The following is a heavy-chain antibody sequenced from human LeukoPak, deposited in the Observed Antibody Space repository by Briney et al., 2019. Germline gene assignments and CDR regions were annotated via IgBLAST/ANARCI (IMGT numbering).Heavy chain of an antibody. J-gene: IGHJ4*02. D-gene: IGHD6-13*01. CDR2: ISYDGSNK. V-gene: IGHV3-30*03. CDR1: GFTFSSYG. Sequence: PGRSLRLSCAASGFTFSSYGMHWVRQAPGKGLEWVAVISYDGSNKYYADSVKGRFTISRDNSKNTLYLQMNSLRAEDTAVYYCARGSPSLVPTHSSPPDYWGQGTLVTVSS. CDR3: ARGSPSLVPTHSSPPDY.